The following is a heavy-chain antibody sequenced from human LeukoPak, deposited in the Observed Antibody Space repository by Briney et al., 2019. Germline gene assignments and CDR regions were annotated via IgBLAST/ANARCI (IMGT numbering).Heavy chain of an antibody. CDR2: TYYRSKWYN. D-gene: IGHD6-13*01. Sequence: SXTLSXTCAISGDRVTSNSAAWNWIRQSPSRGLEWLGSTYYRSKWYNDYAVSVKSRITINPDTPKNQFSLQLNSVLPEDTAVYSCPRGPGSSWHRRYFDYWGQGTLVTVSS. J-gene: IGHJ4*02. V-gene: IGHV6-1*01. CDR1: GDRVTSNSAA. CDR3: PRGPGSSWHRRYFDY.